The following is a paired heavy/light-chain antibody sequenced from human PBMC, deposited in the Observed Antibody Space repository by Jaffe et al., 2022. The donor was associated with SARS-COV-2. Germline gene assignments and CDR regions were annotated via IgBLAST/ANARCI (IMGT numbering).Heavy chain of an antibody. CDR1: GFTFSTYA. CDR3: ANNKWEFPFYHYYMDV. V-gene: IGHV3-23*04. J-gene: IGHJ6*03. D-gene: IGHD1-26*01. Sequence: EVQLVESGGGLVQPGGSLRLSCAASGFTFSTYAMTWVRQAPGKGLEWVSTLTGGGDEKYYADSVAGRFTISRDNSKNTLYLQMNSLRAEDTAVYHCANNKWEFPFYHYYMDVWGKGTTVTVSS. CDR2: LTGGGDEK.
Light chain of an antibody. J-gene: IGKJ5*01. CDR3: QQYSIWPLT. V-gene: IGKV3-15*01. CDR1: QNVYRN. Sequence: EIVMTQSPATLSVSPGERATLSCRASQNVYRNLAWYQQKPGQAPRLLIYGASAGATGIPARFSGSGSGTEFTLTISSLQSEDFAVYYCQQYSIWPLTFGQGTRLEIK. CDR2: GAS.